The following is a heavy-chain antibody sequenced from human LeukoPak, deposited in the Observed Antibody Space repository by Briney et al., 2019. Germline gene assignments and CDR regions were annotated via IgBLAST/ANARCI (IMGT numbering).Heavy chain of an antibody. V-gene: IGHV3-69-1*02. CDR1: GFTFANYA. Sequence: GRSLRLSCAASGFTFANYAMNWFRHTPGKGLEWLSYISSTNAIYYADSVKGRFTISRDNAKESLYLQMNSLRAEDTAVYYCARDDKWAFDYWGQGTLVTVSS. CDR2: ISSTNAI. J-gene: IGHJ4*02. CDR3: ARDDKWAFDY. D-gene: IGHD1-26*01.